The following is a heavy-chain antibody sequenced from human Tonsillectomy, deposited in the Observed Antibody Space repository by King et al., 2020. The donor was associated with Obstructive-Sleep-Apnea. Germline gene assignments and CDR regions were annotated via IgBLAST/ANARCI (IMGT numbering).Heavy chain of an antibody. Sequence: EVQLVESGGGLVQPGGSLRLSCAASGFTFSSYWMSWVRQAPGKGLEWVANIKQDGSEKYYVDSVKGRFTISRDNAKNSLYLQMNSLRAEDTAVYYCARLGYCSSTSCLSPSWGQGTLVTVSS. CDR1: GFTFSSYW. V-gene: IGHV3-7*03. CDR2: IKQDGSEK. D-gene: IGHD2-2*01. J-gene: IGHJ4*02. CDR3: ARLGYCSSTSCLSPS.